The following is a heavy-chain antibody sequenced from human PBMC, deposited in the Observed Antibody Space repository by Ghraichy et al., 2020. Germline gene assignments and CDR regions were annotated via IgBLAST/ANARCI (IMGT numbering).Heavy chain of an antibody. CDR3: ARDDSSGWYYGAFDI. D-gene: IGHD6-19*01. Sequence: SETLSLTCTVSGGSISSYYWSWIRQPAGKGLEWIGRIYTSGSTNYNPSLKSRVTMSVDTSKNQFSLKLSSVTAADTAVYYCARDDSSGWYYGAFDIWGQGKMVTGSS. CDR1: GGSISSYY. CDR2: IYTSGST. J-gene: IGHJ3*02. V-gene: IGHV4-4*07.